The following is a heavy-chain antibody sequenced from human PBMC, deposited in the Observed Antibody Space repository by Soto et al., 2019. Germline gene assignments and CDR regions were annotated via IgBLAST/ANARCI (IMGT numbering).Heavy chain of an antibody. CDR1: GFNFNNAW. CDR2: IRSNPDGGAT. CDR3: TTVGHYDYIRGSGRKFYGMDV. J-gene: IGHJ6*02. V-gene: IGHV3-15*07. Sequence: EVQLVESGGGLVEPGGSLRLSCAAAGFNFNNAWMNWVRQAPGKGLEWVGRIRSNPDGGATDYAAPVEARFSISRDDSQHTLYLQMNRLKTEDTAVYYCTTVGHYDYIRGSGRKFYGMDVWGQGTTVTVSS. D-gene: IGHD3-16*01.